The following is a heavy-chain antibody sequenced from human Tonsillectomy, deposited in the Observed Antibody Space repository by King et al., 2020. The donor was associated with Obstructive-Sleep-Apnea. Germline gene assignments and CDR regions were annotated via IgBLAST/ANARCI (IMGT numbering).Heavy chain of an antibody. Sequence: VQLVESGGGLVHPGGSLRLSCAASGFTFSSYWMHWVRQAPGKGLVWVSRINSDGSSTSYADSVKGRFTISRDNAKNTLYLQMNSLRAEDTAVYYCAREGFGITMVRGPYYYYGMDVWGQGTTVTVSS. D-gene: IGHD3-10*01. J-gene: IGHJ6*02. V-gene: IGHV3-74*01. CDR1: GFTFSSYW. CDR2: INSDGSST. CDR3: AREGFGITMVRGPYYYYGMDV.